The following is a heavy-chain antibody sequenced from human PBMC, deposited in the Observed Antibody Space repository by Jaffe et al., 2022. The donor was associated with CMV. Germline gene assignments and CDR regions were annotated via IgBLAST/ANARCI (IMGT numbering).Heavy chain of an antibody. CDR2: ISWNSGSI. V-gene: IGHV3-9*01. CDR3: AKLLWFGELPEGDGAFDI. D-gene: IGHD3-10*01. Sequence: EVQLVESGGGLVQPGRSLRLSCAASGFTFDDYAMHWVRQAPGKGLEWVSGISWNSGSIGYADSVKGRFTISRDNAKNSLYLQMNSLRAEDTALYYCAKLLWFGELPEGDGAFDIWGQGTMVTVSS. CDR1: GFTFDDYA. J-gene: IGHJ3*02.